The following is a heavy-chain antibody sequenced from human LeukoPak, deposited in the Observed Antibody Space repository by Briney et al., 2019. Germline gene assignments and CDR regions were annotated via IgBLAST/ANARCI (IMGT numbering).Heavy chain of an antibody. CDR3: ARGAYCGGDCYSPFDN. CDR2: INPNSGGT. D-gene: IGHD2-21*02. V-gene: IGHV1-2*06. Sequence: ASAKVSCKASGNTFIGYYMYWVRQAPGQGLEWMGRINPNSGGTNYAQKFQGRVTMTRDTSISTAYMEVSRLRSDDTAVYFCARGAYCGGDCYSPFDNWGQGTLVTVSS. J-gene: IGHJ4*02. CDR1: GNTFIGYY.